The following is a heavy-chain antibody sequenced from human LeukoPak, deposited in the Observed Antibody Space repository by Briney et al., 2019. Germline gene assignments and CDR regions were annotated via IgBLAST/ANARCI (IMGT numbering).Heavy chain of an antibody. Sequence: GGSLRLSCAASGFTFSDYYMSWIRQAPGKGLEWVSYISSSGSTIYYADSVKGRFTISRDNAKNSLYLQMNSLRAEDTAVYYCAGQSTMTTESYWGQGTLVTVSS. J-gene: IGHJ4*02. V-gene: IGHV3-11*04. CDR3: AGQSTMTTESY. CDR2: ISSSGSTI. D-gene: IGHD4-17*01. CDR1: GFTFSDYY.